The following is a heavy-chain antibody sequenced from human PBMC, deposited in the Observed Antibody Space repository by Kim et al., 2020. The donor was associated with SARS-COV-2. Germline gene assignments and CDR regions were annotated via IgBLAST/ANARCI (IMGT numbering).Heavy chain of an antibody. CDR1: GFTFSSYD. D-gene: IGHD5-18*01. V-gene: IGHV3-23*01. CDR2: ISGSGGTT. J-gene: IGHJ2*01. Sequence: GGSLTLSCGASGFTFSSYDLVWVRQAPGEPLEWVAAISGSGGTTYAASVRGRFTISRDNSRATLHLQMNSLRAEDTAVYYCAKEGYPHWYFDLWGRGTLVTVSS. CDR3: AKEGYPHWYFDL.